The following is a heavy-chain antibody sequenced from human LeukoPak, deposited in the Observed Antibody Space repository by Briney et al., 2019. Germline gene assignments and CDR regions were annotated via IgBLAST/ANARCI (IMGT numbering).Heavy chain of an antibody. CDR3: AREGKDYGDYFDY. D-gene: IGHD4-17*01. Sequence: PGGSLRLSCAASGFTFVDAMHWVRQAPGQGLEWVSGIGWNSGTIGYADSVKGRFTISRDNAKNSLYLQMNSLRAEDTAVYYCAREGKDYGDYFDYWGQGTLVTVSS. CDR1: GFTFVDA. CDR2: IGWNSGTI. V-gene: IGHV3-9*01. J-gene: IGHJ4*02.